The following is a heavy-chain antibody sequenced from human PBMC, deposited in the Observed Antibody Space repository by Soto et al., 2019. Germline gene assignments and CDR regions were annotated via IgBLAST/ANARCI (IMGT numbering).Heavy chain of an antibody. J-gene: IGHJ4*02. CDR3: ARDGKYLPPHYYGSGSYDY. Sequence: GGSLRLSCAASGFTFSSYWMHWVRQAPGKGLVWVSRINSDGSSTSYADSVKGRFTSSRDNAKNTLYLQMNSLRAEDTAVYYCARDGKYLPPHYYGSGSYDYWGQGTLVTVSS. CDR2: INSDGSST. V-gene: IGHV3-74*01. D-gene: IGHD3-10*01. CDR1: GFTFSSYW.